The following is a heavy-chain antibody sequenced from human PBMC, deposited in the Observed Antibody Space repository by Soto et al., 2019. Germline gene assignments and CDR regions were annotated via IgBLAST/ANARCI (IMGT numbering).Heavy chain of an antibody. Sequence: QVQLQESGPGLVKPSETLSLTCTVSGGSISSYYWSWIRQPPGKGLEWIGYIYYSGSTNYNPSLKSRVTISVDTSKNQFSLKLSSVTAADTAVYYCARHPAGYCSGGSCYFDLNARQYYYMDVWGKGTTVTVSS. D-gene: IGHD2-15*01. V-gene: IGHV4-59*08. J-gene: IGHJ6*03. CDR1: GGSISSYY. CDR3: ARHPAGYCSGGSCYFDLNARQYYYMDV. CDR2: IYYSGST.